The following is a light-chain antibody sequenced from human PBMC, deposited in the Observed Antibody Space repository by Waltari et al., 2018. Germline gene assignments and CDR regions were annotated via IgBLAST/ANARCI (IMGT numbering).Light chain of an antibody. Sequence: YELTQPPSVSVSPGQTASITCSGDELGDKYACWYQQKPGQSPVLVIYQDNKRPSGIPERFSGSNAGNTATLTISGTQAMDEADYYCQAWEGEYVFGSGTKVTVL. CDR1: ELGDKY. J-gene: IGLJ6*01. V-gene: IGLV3-1*01. CDR3: QAWEGEYV. CDR2: QDN.